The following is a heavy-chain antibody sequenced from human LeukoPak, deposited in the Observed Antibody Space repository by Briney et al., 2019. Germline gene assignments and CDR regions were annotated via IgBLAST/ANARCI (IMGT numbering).Heavy chain of an antibody. D-gene: IGHD2-2*03. V-gene: IGHV3-7*03. CDR2: IKQDGSEK. J-gene: IGHJ4*02. CDR1: GFTFSSYW. CDR3: ARTQLGYCSGSSCLDYFDY. Sequence: GGSLRLSCAASGFTFSSYWMSWVRQAPGKGLEWVANIKQDGSEKYYVDSVKGRFTISRDNAKNSLYLQMNSLRAEDTAVYYCARTQLGYCSGSSCLDYFDYWGQGTLVTVSS.